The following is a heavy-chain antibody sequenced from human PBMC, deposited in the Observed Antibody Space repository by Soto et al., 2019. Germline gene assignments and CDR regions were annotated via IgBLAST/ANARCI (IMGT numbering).Heavy chain of an antibody. V-gene: IGHV4-34*01. CDR3: AKTHYDILTAPDDAFDI. J-gene: IGHJ3*02. D-gene: IGHD3-9*01. Sequence: SETLSLTCAVYGGSFSGYYWSWIRQPPGKGLEWIGEINHSGSTNYNPSLKSRVTILVDTSKNQFSLKLSSVTAADTAVYYCAKTHYDILTAPDDAFDIWGQGTMVTVSS. CDR1: GGSFSGYY. CDR2: INHSGST.